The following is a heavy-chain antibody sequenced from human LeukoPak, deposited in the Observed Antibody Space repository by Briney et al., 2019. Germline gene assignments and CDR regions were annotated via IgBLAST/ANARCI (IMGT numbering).Heavy chain of an antibody. CDR3: ATQRRITIFGVVFNWFDP. V-gene: IGHV4-39*01. J-gene: IGHJ5*02. D-gene: IGHD3-3*01. Sequence: SETLSLTCTVSGGSISSSSYYWGWIRQPPGKGLEWIGSIYYSGSTYYNPSLKSRVTISVDTSKNQFSLKLSSVTAADTAVYYCATQRRITIFGVVFNWFDPWGQGTLVTVSS. CDR1: GGSISSSSYY. CDR2: IYYSGST.